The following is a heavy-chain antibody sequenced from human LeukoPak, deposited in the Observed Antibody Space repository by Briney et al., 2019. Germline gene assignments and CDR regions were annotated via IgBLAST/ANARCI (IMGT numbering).Heavy chain of an antibody. CDR1: GFTLSSYA. CDR2: ISGSGGST. D-gene: IGHD5-12*01. V-gene: IGHV3-23*01. CDR3: AKSESGGQAYFDY. J-gene: IGHJ4*02. Sequence: GGSLRLSCAASGFTLSSYAMSWVRQAPGKGLEGVSAISGSGGSTYYADSVKGRFTISRDNSKNTLYLQMNSLRAEDTAVYYCAKSESGGQAYFDYWGQGTLVTVSS.